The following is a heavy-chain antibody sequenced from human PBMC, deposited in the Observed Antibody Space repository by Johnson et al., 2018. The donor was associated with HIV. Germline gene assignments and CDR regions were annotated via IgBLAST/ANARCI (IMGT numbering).Heavy chain of an antibody. Sequence: EVQLVESGGGLVQPGVSLRLSCAASGFTFSSYWMSWVRQAPGKGLEWVANIKQDGSEKYYVDSVKGRFTISRDNAKNSLYLQMNSLRAEDTAVYYCASSWFGELSYAFDIGGQGTMVTVSS. CDR1: GFTFSSYW. D-gene: IGHD3-10*01. CDR3: ASSWFGELSYAFDI. CDR2: IKQDGSEK. V-gene: IGHV3-7*01. J-gene: IGHJ3*02.